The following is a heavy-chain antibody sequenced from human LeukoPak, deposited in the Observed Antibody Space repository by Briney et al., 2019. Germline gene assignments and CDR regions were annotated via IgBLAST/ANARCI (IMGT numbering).Heavy chain of an antibody. D-gene: IGHD3-16*01. CDR3: ARFQYDYVWGSNN. J-gene: IGHJ4*02. CDR2: MNPNSGNT. V-gene: IGHV1-8*01. Sequence: ASVKVSCKAPGYTFTSYDINWVRQATGQGLEWMGWMNPNSGNTGYAQKFQGRVTMTRNTSISTAYMELSSLRSEDTAVYYCARFQYDYVWGSNNWGQGTLITVSS. CDR1: GYTFTSYD.